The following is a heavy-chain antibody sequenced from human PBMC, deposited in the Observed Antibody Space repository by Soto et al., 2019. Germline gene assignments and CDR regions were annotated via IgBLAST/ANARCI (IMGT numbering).Heavy chain of an antibody. CDR1: GFTFSGSA. CDR2: IRRKANSYAT. J-gene: IGHJ4*02. CDR3: TRHTEWEGNTTSISGSQVLVAFEC. V-gene: IGHV3-73*02. Sequence: EVQLVESGGGLVQPGWSLKLSCEASGFTFSGSAMHWVRQASGRGLEWVGRIRRKANSYATAYAASVKGRFTVSRANSKNTACLQMDSLNPEDTAVHYCTRHTEWEGNTTSISGSQVLVAFECGGQATLLTVSS. D-gene: IGHD1-26*01.